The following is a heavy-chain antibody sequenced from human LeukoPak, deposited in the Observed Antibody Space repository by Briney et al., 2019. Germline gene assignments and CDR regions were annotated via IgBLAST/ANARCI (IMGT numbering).Heavy chain of an antibody. Sequence: GGSLRLSCAASGFTFSSYGMHWVRQAPGKGLEWVAVISYDGSNKYYADSVKGRFTISRDNSKNTLYLQMNSLRAEDTAVYYCAKDAAAGHIDYWGQGTLVTVSS. CDR2: ISYDGSNK. CDR1: GFTFSSYG. CDR3: AKDAAAGHIDY. V-gene: IGHV3-30*18. J-gene: IGHJ4*02. D-gene: IGHD6-13*01.